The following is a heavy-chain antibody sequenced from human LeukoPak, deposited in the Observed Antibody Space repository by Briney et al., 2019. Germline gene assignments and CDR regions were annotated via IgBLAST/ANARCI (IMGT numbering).Heavy chain of an antibody. CDR1: GASINSTKW. D-gene: IGHD6-13*01. J-gene: IGHJ4*02. CDR3: ARGSTWSDY. Sequence: SETLSLTCTVSGASINSTKWWTWVRQPPGKGLEWIGEIYHSGGTNYNPSLKSRVTISADKSRNQFSLKLNSVTAADTAVYYCARGSTWSDYWGQGTLVTVSS. CDR2: IYHSGGT. V-gene: IGHV4-4*02.